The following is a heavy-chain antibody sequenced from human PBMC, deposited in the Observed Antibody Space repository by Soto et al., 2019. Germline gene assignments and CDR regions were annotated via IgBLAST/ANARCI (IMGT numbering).Heavy chain of an antibody. D-gene: IGHD6-19*01. Sequence: GGSPRLSCAASGFPFSNAWMNWVRQAPGKGLEWVAVISYDGSNKYYADSVKGRFTISRDNSKNTLYLQMNSLRAEDTAVYYCANGPREMYSSGSDFDYWGQGTLVTVSS. CDR2: ISYDGSNK. J-gene: IGHJ4*02. V-gene: IGHV3-30*18. CDR1: GFPFSNAW. CDR3: ANGPREMYSSGSDFDY.